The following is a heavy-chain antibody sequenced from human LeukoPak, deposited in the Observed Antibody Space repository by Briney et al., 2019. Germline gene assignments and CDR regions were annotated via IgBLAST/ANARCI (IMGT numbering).Heavy chain of an antibody. D-gene: IGHD1-14*01. J-gene: IGHJ5*02. CDR3: ARSSQPTTSAIWFDP. CDR2: IYYSGST. CDR1: GGSISSGGYY. V-gene: IGHV4-31*03. Sequence: SQTLSLTCTVSGGSISSGGYYWSWIRQHPGKGLEWIGYIYYSGSTYYNPSLKSRVTISVDTSKNQFSLKLTSVTAADTAVYYCARSSQPTTSAIWFDPWGQGTLVTVSS.